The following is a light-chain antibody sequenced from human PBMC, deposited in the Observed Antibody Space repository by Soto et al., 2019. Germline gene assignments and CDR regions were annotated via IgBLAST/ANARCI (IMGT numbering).Light chain of an antibody. CDR2: VNS. J-gene: IGLJ2*01. V-gene: IGLV1-40*01. CDR3: QSYDSSLSAVV. Sequence: QLVLTQPPSVSGAPGQRVTISCTGSSSNIGAGYDVHWYQQLPGTAPKLLIYVNSNRPSGVPDRFSGSKSGTSASLAITGLQAEDEADYYCQSYDSSLSAVVFGGGTKVTVL. CDR1: SSNIGAGYD.